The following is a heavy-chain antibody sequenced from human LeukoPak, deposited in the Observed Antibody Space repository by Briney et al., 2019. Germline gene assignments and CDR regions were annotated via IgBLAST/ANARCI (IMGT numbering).Heavy chain of an antibody. CDR3: AKGWPFQDY. V-gene: IGHV3-30*04. CDR2: ISYDGSNK. Sequence: GGSLRLSCAASGFTFSSYAMHWVRQAPGKGLEWVAVISYDGSNKYYADSVKGRFTISRDNSKNTLYLQMNSLRAEDTAVYYCAKGWPFQDYWGQGTLVTVSS. D-gene: IGHD2-15*01. J-gene: IGHJ4*02. CDR1: GFTFSSYA.